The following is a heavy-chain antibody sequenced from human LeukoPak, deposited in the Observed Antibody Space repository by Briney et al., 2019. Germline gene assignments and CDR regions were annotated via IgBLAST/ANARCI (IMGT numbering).Heavy chain of an antibody. J-gene: IGHJ4*02. CDR3: ARAPMGTAALY. D-gene: IGHD2-2*01. V-gene: IGHV1-8*01. CDR1: GYTFPHFD. Sequence: ASVKVSCKACGYTFPHFDINWVRQAPGQELEGRGWMNPVSSNAGSAQKFQGRVTLTGDTSISTAYMELSSLRSDDTAVYYCARAPMGTAALYWGQGTLVNVSS. CDR2: MNPVSSNA.